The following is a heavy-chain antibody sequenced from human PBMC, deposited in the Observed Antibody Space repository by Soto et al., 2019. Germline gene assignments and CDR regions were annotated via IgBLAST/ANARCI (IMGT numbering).Heavy chain of an antibody. CDR1: GGHVSNGGHC. V-gene: IGHV4-31*02. CDR3: ARKLWFGENLWFDP. J-gene: IGHJ5*02. D-gene: IGHD3-10*01. Sequence: SLTLPLTWTVSGGHVSNGGHCCSCFRQHPGKGLEWIGYIYYTGRTDYNPSLKSRVIISLDTSKSQFSLKLSSVTAADTAVYYCARKLWFGENLWFDPWGQGTLVTVSS. CDR2: IYYTGRT.